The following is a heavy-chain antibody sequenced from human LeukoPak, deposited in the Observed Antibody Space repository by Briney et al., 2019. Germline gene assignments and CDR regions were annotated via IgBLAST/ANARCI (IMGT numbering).Heavy chain of an antibody. D-gene: IGHD3-3*01. V-gene: IGHV3-72*01. CDR1: GFTFSAHY. CDR2: IREKVNSYTT. J-gene: IGHJ4*02. CDR3: AKAFCSEKQCTLDS. Sequence: GGSLRLSCAASGFTFSAHYMDWVRQAPGKGLEWVGRIREKVNSYTTVYAAFVKGRFTISRDDSTNSVFLQMNSLKTEDTAVYYCAKAFCSEKQCTLDSWGQGTLVSVSS.